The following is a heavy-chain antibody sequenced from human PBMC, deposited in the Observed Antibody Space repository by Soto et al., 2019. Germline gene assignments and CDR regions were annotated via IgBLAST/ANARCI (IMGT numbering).Heavy chain of an antibody. D-gene: IGHD6-6*01. J-gene: IGHJ4*02. V-gene: IGHV1-18*01. CDR3: AAATSIATGLRD. Sequence: QLQLVQSGSEVKKPGASVKVSCKTSGFTFTNYGFTWVRQAPGKGLEWLGWSSALNGFTNYAQDFQGRVTLTTASSTNTAYMEPRGLRSDDTAFNYCAAATSIATGLRDWGQGNLVSVAS. CDR2: SSALNGFT. CDR1: GFTFTNYG.